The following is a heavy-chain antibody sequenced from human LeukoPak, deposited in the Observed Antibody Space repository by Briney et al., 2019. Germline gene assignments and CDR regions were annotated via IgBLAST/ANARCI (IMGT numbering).Heavy chain of an antibody. V-gene: IGHV3-53*01. CDR1: GSTVSSNY. CDR3: ASIVTTNDAFDI. D-gene: IGHD5-18*01. CDR2: IYSGGST. Sequence: PGGSLRLSCAASGSTVSSNYMSWVRQAPGKGLEWVSVIYSGGSTYYADSVKGRFTISRDNSKNTLYLQMNSLRAEDTAVYYCASIVTTNDAFDIWGQGTMVTVSS. J-gene: IGHJ3*02.